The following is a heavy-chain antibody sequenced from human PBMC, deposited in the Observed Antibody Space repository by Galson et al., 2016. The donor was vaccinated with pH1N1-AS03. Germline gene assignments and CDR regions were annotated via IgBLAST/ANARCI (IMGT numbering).Heavy chain of an antibody. J-gene: IGHJ4*02. V-gene: IGHV3-23*01. CDR1: GFTFPSYA. CDR3: AKDGRSTGWYDY. Sequence: SLRLSCAASGFTFPSYAMSWVRQAPGKGLEWVSAINGGGGDTYYADAVKGRFTISRDNSKNTLYLQMNSLRAEDTAVYYCAKDGRSTGWYDYWGQGTQATVSS. D-gene: IGHD6-19*01. CDR2: INGGGGDT.